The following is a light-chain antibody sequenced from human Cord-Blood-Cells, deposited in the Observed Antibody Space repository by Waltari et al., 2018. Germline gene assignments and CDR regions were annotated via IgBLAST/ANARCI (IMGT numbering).Light chain of an antibody. Sequence: DIQMTQSPSSLSASVGDRVTITCRASQSISSYLNWYQPKPGKAPKLLIYAASSLQSGVPSRFSGSGSGTDVTLTISSLQPEDFATYYCQQSYSTPITFGQGTRLEIK. CDR2: AAS. CDR1: QSISSY. J-gene: IGKJ5*01. V-gene: IGKV1-39*01. CDR3: QQSYSTPIT.